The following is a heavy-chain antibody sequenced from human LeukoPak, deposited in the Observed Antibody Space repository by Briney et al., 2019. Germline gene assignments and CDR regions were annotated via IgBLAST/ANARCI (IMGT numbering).Heavy chain of an antibody. Sequence: GASVKGSCKASVGTFSSYAISWVGQAPGQGLEWMGGIIPIFGTANYAQKFQGRVTITADESTSTAYMELSSLRSEDTAVYYCARVADYYGSGTLHPSPFDYWGQGTLVTVSS. J-gene: IGHJ4*02. V-gene: IGHV1-69*13. D-gene: IGHD3-10*01. CDR3: ARVADYYGSGTLHPSPFDY. CDR2: IIPIFGTA. CDR1: VGTFSSYA.